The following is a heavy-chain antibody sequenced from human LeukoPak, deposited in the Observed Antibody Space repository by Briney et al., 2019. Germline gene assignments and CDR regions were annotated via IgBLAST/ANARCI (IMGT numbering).Heavy chain of an antibody. CDR3: ARSSLYGDYEDY. CDR1: GFTFDDYA. V-gene: IGHV3-9*03. D-gene: IGHD4-17*01. J-gene: IGHJ4*02. CDR2: ISWNSGSI. Sequence: GRSLRLSCAASGFTFDDYAMHWVRQAPGKGLEWVSSISWNSGSIGYADSVKGRFTISRDNAKNSLYLQMNSLRAEDMALHYCARSSLYGDYEDYWGQGTLVTVSS.